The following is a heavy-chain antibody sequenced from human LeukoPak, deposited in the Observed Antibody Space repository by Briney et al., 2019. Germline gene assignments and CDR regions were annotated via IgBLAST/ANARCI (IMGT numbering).Heavy chain of an antibody. V-gene: IGHV3-9*01. D-gene: IGHD6-13*01. Sequence: GRSLRLSCAASGFTFDDHAMHWVRQAPGKGLEWVSGISWNSGSIGYADSVKGRFTISRDNAKNSLYLQMNSLRAEDTALYYCAKDDRIAAAGDRPNWFDPWGQGTLVTVSS. J-gene: IGHJ5*02. CDR1: GFTFDDHA. CDR2: ISWNSGSI. CDR3: AKDDRIAAAGDRPNWFDP.